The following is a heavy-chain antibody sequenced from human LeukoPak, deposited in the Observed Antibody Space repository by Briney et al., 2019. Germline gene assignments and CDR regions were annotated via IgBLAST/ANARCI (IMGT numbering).Heavy chain of an antibody. D-gene: IGHD3-22*01. CDR3: ARDHPLYYYDSTGTFDS. V-gene: IGHV1-2*02. CDR2: VNPNSGDT. J-gene: IGHJ4*02. CDR1: GYTFTGYY. Sequence: ASVKVSCKASGYTFTGYYLHWVRQAPGQGLEWMGWVNPNSGDTNYAQGFQGRVTMTRDTSISIAYMELSRLRSDDTAFYYCARDHPLYYYDSTGTFDSWGQGTLVTVSS.